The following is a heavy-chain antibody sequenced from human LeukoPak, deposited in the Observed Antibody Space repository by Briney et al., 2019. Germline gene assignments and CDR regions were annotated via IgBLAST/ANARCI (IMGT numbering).Heavy chain of an antibody. Sequence: GGSLRLSCATSGFSFTDYPMNWVRQAPGKGLEWISNIRTTAEGAKYAYYADSVKGRVAISRDDSKNTLYLHMNSLRDDDTAVYYCATDQRYAFDYWGQGILVTVSS. D-gene: IGHD3-9*01. CDR3: ATDQRYAFDY. CDR1: GFSFTDYP. CDR2: IRTTAEGAKYA. J-gene: IGHJ4*02. V-gene: IGHV3-48*02.